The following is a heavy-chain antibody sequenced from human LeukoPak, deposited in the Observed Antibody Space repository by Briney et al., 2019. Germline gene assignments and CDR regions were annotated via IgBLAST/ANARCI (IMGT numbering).Heavy chain of an antibody. CDR2: IYFSGNT. Sequence: SETLSLTCAVSGGSISSGGYSWSWIRQPPGKGLEWIGYIYFSGNTYYNPSLESRVIISVDTSKNQFSLKLNSVTAADTAVYFCARVLVHDASGYHYYFDNWGQGTLVTVSS. CDR1: GGSISSGGYS. J-gene: IGHJ4*02. CDR3: ARVLVHDASGYHYYFDN. V-gene: IGHV4-31*11. D-gene: IGHD3-22*01.